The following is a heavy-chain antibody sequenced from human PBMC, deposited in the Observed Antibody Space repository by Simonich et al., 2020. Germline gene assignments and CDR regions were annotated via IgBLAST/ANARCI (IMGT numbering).Heavy chain of an antibody. CDR2: LWYDRSNK. CDR1: GFTFSSYG. D-gene: IGHD4-17*01. J-gene: IGHJ6*02. V-gene: IGHV3-30*18. CDR3: AKESTVSRWDYYYGMDV. Sequence: QVQLVESGGGVVQPGRSLRLSCAASGFTFSSYGMHRVRQAPGKGLGWEAVLWYDRSNKYYADSVKGRFTISRDNSKNTLYLQMTSRRAEDTAMYYCAKESTVSRWDYYYGMDVWGQGTTVTVSS.